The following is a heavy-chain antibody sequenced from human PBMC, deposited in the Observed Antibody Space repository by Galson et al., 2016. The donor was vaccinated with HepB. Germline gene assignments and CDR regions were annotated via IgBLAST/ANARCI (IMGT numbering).Heavy chain of an antibody. J-gene: IGHJ6*02. D-gene: IGHD3-22*01. Sequence: SVKVSCKASGYTFTSYYMHWVRQAPGQGLEWMGIINPSGGSTSYAQKFQGRVTMTRDTSTSTVYMELSSLRSEDTAVYYCARVQYYYDTTRRVYYYYGMDGWGQGTTVTVSS. V-gene: IGHV1-46*01. CDR3: ARVQYYYDTTRRVYYYYGMDG. CDR1: GYTFTSYY. CDR2: INPSGGST.